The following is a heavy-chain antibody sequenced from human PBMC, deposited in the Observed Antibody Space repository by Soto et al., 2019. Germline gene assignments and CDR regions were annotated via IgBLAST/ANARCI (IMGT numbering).Heavy chain of an antibody. V-gene: IGHV5-51*01. J-gene: IGHJ3*02. CDR3: ARPITGFDAFDI. CDR2: IYPGDSDT. D-gene: IGHD3-16*01. Sequence: GRIRQMPGKGLEWMGIIYPGDSDTRYSPSFQGQVTVSADKSISTAYLQWSSLKASDTVMYYCARPITGFDAFDIWGKGTMVIVFS.